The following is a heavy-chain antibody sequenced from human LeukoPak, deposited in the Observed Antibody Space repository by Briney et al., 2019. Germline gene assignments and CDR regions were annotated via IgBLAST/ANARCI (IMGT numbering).Heavy chain of an antibody. Sequence: PSETLSLTCSVSGGSISLSYYYWSWIRQPAGKGLEWIGRIYTSGSTNYNPSLKSRVTISVDTSKNQFSLKLSSVTAADTAVYYCAREGYSSSWSYYYYYYMDVWGKGTTVTISS. V-gene: IGHV4-61*02. CDR2: IYTSGST. J-gene: IGHJ6*03. D-gene: IGHD6-13*01. CDR1: GGSISLSYYY. CDR3: AREGYSSSWSYYYYYYMDV.